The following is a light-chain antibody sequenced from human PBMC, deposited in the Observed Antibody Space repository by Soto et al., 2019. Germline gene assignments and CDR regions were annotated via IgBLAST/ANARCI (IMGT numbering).Light chain of an antibody. CDR3: SSFTSSMTNV. J-gene: IGLJ1*01. CDR2: DVT. CDR1: TRDVGGYNS. Sequence: SVLTQPASVSGSPGQSITSSRTGTTRDVGGYNSVAWYQQHPGKAPKLILYDVTDRPSGVSYRFSGSKSGITASLTISGLQAADEADYFCSSFTSSMTNVFGSGTKVTVL. V-gene: IGLV2-14*01.